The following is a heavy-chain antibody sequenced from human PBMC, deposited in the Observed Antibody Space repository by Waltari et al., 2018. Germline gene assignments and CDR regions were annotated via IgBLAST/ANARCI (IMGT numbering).Heavy chain of an antibody. J-gene: IGHJ4*02. CDR1: GFTSTDHY. D-gene: IGHD2-21*02. V-gene: IGHV3-72*01. CDR3: VRAVGCAEDCYNPYFDN. CDR2: IRNRARSFTT. Sequence: EVQVVESGGGLVQPGGSLSLSCAASGFTSTDHYMNWVRQAPGKGLEWVGLIRNRARSFTTDYAASVEGRFAISRDNVKNTLYLQMESLRVEDTAVYYCVRAVGCAEDCYNPYFDNWGRGAGVTVSS.